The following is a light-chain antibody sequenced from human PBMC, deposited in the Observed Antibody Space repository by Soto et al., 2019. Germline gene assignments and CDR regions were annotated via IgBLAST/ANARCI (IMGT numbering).Light chain of an antibody. V-gene: IGKV3-20*01. Sequence: EIVLTQSPGTLSLSPGERATLSCRASQYIGSSYLAWYQQKPGQAPRLVIYAASSRATGIPDRFSGSGSGTDFTLTINRLEPEDFAVYFCQLYGSSPPRYTFGQGTKLEIK. J-gene: IGKJ2*01. CDR2: AAS. CDR3: QLYGSSPPRYT. CDR1: QYIGSSY.